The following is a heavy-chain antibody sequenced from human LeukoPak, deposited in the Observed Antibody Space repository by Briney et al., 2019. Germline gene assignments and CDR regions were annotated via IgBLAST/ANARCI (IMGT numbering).Heavy chain of an antibody. CDR2: INHSGST. D-gene: IGHD5-18*01. Sequence: SETLSPTCAVYGGSFSGYYWSWIRQPPGKGLEWIGEINHSGSTNYNPSLKSRVTISVDTSKNQFSLKLSSVTAADTAVYYCARGAGYSYGPTHFDYWGQGTLVTVSS. CDR3: ARGAGYSYGPTHFDY. V-gene: IGHV4-34*01. J-gene: IGHJ4*02. CDR1: GGSFSGYY.